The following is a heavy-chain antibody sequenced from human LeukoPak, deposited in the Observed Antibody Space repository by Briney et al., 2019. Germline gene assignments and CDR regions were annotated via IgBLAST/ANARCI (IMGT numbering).Heavy chain of an antibody. Sequence: GGSLRLSCAASGFTFSSYAMSWVRQAPGKGLEGVSVISGSGGSTYYADSVKGRFTISRDNSKNTLYLQMNSLRAEDTALYYCAKVYGSGSYLSEDYFDYWGQGTLVTVSS. V-gene: IGHV3-23*01. CDR3: AKVYGSGSYLSEDYFDY. CDR2: ISGSGGST. D-gene: IGHD3-10*01. J-gene: IGHJ4*02. CDR1: GFTFSSYA.